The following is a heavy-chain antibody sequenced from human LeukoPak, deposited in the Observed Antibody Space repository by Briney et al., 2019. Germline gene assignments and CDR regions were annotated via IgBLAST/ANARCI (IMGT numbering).Heavy chain of an antibody. CDR2: ISSSSSYI. CDR1: GFTFSSYS. Sequence: GGSLRLSCAASGFTFSSYSMNWVRQAPGTGLEWVSSISSSSSYIYYADSVKGRFTISRDNAKNSLYLQMNSLRAEDTAVYYCAREDVVVAAMLFYYYGMDVWGQGTTVTVSS. CDR3: AREDVVVAAMLFYYYGMDV. J-gene: IGHJ6*02. D-gene: IGHD2-15*01. V-gene: IGHV3-21*01.